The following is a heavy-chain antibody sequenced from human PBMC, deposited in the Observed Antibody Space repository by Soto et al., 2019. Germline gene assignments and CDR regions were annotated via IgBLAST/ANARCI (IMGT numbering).Heavy chain of an antibody. CDR1: GDSISSGNKY. V-gene: IGHV4-30-4*01. CDR2: IFSSGTT. D-gene: IGHD6-19*01. J-gene: IGHJ4*01. CDR3: ARVHVMVVAGSTFDY. Sequence: SETLSLTCTVSGDSISSGNKYWSWIRQPPGKGLEWIGYIFSSGTTYYNPSLKSRLTMSLDASQNQFSLKLTSVTAAGTAVYYCARVHVMVVAGSTFDYWGHGTLVTVSS.